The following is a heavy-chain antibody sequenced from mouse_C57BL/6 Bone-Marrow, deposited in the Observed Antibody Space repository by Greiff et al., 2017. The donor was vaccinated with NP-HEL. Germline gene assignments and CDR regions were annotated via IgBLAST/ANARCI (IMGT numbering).Heavy chain of an antibody. J-gene: IGHJ3*01. Sequence: VQLQQSGTVLARPGASVKMSCKTSGFTFTSYWMHWVKQRPGPGLEWIGAIYPGNSDTSYNKKFKAKAKLTAVTSASTANMKVSSPANEDSAVYYSTRYEGPFADWGQGTLVTVAA. CDR2: IYPGNSDT. CDR1: GFTFTSYW. V-gene: IGHV1-5*01. D-gene: IGHD2-14*01. CDR3: TRYEGPFAD.